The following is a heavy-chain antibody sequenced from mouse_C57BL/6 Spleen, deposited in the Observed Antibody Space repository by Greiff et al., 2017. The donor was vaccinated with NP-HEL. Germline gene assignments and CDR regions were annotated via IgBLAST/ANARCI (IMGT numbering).Heavy chain of an antibody. CDR2: ISDGGSYT. V-gene: IGHV5-4*01. Sequence: EVQVVESGGGLVKPGGSLKLSCAASGFTFSSYAMSWVRQTPEKRLEWVATISDGGSYTYYPDNVKGRITISRDNAKNNLYLQMSHLKSEDTAMYYCARDSSYYYGSSYVNWYFDVWGTGTTVTVSS. CDR1: GFTFSSYA. D-gene: IGHD1-1*01. J-gene: IGHJ1*03. CDR3: ARDSSYYYGSSYVNWYFDV.